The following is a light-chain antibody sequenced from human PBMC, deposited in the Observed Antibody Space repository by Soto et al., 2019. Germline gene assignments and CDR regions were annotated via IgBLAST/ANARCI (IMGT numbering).Light chain of an antibody. V-gene: IGKV3-11*01. CDR3: HQRGNWPFT. Sequence: RVMPLSPATLSFSPRERATLSCRASQSVSSYLAWYQQKPGQAPRLLIYDASNRATGIPARFSGSGSGTDFTLTISSLEPVDFAVYYCHQRGNWPFTFGGGTKVDIK. J-gene: IGKJ4*01. CDR2: DAS. CDR1: QSVSSY.